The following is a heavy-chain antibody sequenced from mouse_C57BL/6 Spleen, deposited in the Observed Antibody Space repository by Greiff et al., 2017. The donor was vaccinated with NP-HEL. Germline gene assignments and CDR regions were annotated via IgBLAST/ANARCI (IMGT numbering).Heavy chain of an antibody. V-gene: IGHV1-80*01. Sequence: VQLQESGAELVKPGASVKISCKASGYAFSSYWMNWVKQRPGKGLEWIGQIYPGDGDTNYNGKFKGKATLTADKSSSTAYMQLSSLTSEDSAVYFCARGSVVAGDFDYWGQGTTLTVSS. D-gene: IGHD1-1*01. J-gene: IGHJ2*01. CDR1: GYAFSSYW. CDR3: ARGSVVAGDFDY. CDR2: IYPGDGDT.